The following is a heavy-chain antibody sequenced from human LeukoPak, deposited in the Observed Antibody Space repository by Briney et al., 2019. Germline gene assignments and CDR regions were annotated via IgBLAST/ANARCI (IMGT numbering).Heavy chain of an antibody. V-gene: IGHV3-21*01. Sequence: PGGSLRLSCAASGFTFSSYSMNWVRQAPGKGLDWVSSISSSSSYIYYADSVKGRFTISRDNAKNSLYLQMNSLRAEDTAVYYCARDYYGSGSYLASHFDYWGQGTLVTVSS. CDR1: GFTFSSYS. CDR2: ISSSSSYI. J-gene: IGHJ4*02. D-gene: IGHD3-10*01. CDR3: ARDYYGSGSYLASHFDY.